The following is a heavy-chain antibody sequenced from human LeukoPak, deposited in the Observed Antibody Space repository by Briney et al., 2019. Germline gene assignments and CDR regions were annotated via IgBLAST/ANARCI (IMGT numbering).Heavy chain of an antibody. J-gene: IGHJ6*02. CDR2: IKQDGGEK. D-gene: IGHD1-26*01. CDR1: GFSFSSYW. CDR3: AREIVGTDYYYHNYGMDV. Sequence: GGSLGLSCAASGFSFSSYWMAWVRQAPGKGLEWVANIKQDGGEKFYGDSVKGRFTISRDNAKNSLYLQMNSLRAEDTAVYYCAREIVGTDYYYHNYGMDVWGQGTTVTVSS. V-gene: IGHV3-7*01.